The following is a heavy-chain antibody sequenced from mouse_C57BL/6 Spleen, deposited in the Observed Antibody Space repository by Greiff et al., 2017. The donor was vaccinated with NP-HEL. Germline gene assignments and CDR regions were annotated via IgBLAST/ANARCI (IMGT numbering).Heavy chain of an antibody. D-gene: IGHD2-3*01. J-gene: IGHJ2*01. V-gene: IGHV1-74*01. CDR2: IHPSDSDT. Sequence: QVQLQQPGAELVKPGASVTVSCKASGYTFTSYWMHWVKQRPGQGLEWIGRIHPSDSDTNYNQKFKGKATLTVDKSSSTAYMRLSSLASADSAVYYCAIPLMGYWGQGTTLTVSS. CDR3: AIPLMGY. CDR1: GYTFTSYW.